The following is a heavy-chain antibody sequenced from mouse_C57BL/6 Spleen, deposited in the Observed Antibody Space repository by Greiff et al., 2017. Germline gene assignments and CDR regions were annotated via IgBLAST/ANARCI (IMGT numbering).Heavy chain of an antibody. Sequence: QVQLQQPGAELVMPGASVKLSCKASGYTFTSYWMHWVKQRPGQGLEWIGEIDPSDSYTNYNQKFKGKSTLTVDKSSSTAYMQLSSLTSEDSAVYYFSRGVGSSYLAWFAYWGQGTLVTVSA. J-gene: IGHJ3*01. D-gene: IGHD1-1*01. V-gene: IGHV1-69*01. CDR3: SRGVGSSYLAWFAY. CDR2: IDPSDSYT. CDR1: GYTFTSYW.